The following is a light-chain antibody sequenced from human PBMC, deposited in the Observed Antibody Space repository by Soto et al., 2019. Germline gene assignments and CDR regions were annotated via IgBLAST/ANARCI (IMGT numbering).Light chain of an antibody. CDR1: RDISNS. CDR2: GAS. J-gene: IGKJ3*01. CDR3: QQYGDSPL. Sequence: DIQMTQSPSSVSASVGDRLTITCRASRDISNSLAWYQQTPGKAPKLLLRGASSLHRGVPSRFSGGGAGTEFTLTISSLQPEDFAVYYCQQYGDSPLFGPGTKVDIK. V-gene: IGKV1-12*01.